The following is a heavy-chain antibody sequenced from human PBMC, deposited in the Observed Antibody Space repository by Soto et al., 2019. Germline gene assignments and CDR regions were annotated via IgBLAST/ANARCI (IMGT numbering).Heavy chain of an antibody. V-gene: IGHV4-59*08. CDR1: GGSISDYY. CDR3: ARQGFGAKHGLVDV. D-gene: IGHD3-10*01. CDR2: LYYGGNI. J-gene: IGHJ6*02. Sequence: QVQLQESGPGLVKPSETLSLTCTVSGGSISDYYCSWFRQSPGKGLVWIGVLYYGGNIDFNPSMRSRVTMSVDTSKHQFYLRLRSVTAADTARYYCARQGFGAKHGLVDVWGQGTTVILSS.